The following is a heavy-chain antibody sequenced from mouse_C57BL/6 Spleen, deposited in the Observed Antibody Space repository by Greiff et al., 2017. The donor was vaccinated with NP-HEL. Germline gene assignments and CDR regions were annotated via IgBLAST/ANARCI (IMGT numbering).Heavy chain of an antibody. Sequence: DVMLVESGGGLVQPGGSLSLSCAASGFTFTDYYMSWVRQPPGKALEWLGFIRNKANGYTTEYSASVKGRFTISRDNSQSILYLQMNALRAEDSATYYCARSGRSWYFDVWGTGTTVTVSS. V-gene: IGHV7-3*01. CDR1: GFTFTDYY. D-gene: IGHD3-3*01. CDR2: IRNKANGYTT. CDR3: ARSGRSWYFDV. J-gene: IGHJ1*03.